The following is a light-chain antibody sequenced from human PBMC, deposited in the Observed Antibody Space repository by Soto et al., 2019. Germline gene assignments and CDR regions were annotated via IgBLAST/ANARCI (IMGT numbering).Light chain of an antibody. CDR3: CSYAGSSTSVV. Sequence: QSALTQPASVSVSPGQSITISCTGTSSDVGSYNLVSWYQQHPGKAPKLMIYEGSKRPSGVSNRFSGSKSGNTASLTISGLQAEDEADYYCCSYAGSSTSVVFGGGTKLTVL. CDR2: EGS. CDR1: SSDVGSYNL. J-gene: IGLJ2*01. V-gene: IGLV2-23*01.